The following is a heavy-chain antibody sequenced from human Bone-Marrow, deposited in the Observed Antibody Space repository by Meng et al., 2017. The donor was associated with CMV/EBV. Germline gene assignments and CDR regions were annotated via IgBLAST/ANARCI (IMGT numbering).Heavy chain of an antibody. CDR1: RGSISDYY. CDR3: ASSPDDSSGYYPPNWFDP. Sequence: GSLRLSCTVSRGSISDYYWTWIRQPPGKGLEWIGYIYYSGSTNYNPSLKSRVTISVDTSKNQFSLKLSSVTAADTAVYYCASSPDDSSGYYPPNWFDPWGQGTLVTVSS. D-gene: IGHD3-22*01. V-gene: IGHV4-59*01. CDR2: IYYSGST. J-gene: IGHJ5*02.